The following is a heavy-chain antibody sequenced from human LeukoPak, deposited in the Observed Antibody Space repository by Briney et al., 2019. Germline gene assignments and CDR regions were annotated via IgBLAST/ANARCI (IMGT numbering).Heavy chain of an antibody. Sequence: SVKVSCKASGGTFSSYAISWVRQAPGQGLEWMGGIIPIFGTANYAQKLQGRVTITADESTSTAYMELSSLRSEDTAVYYCARGGEVATIASFDYWGQGTLVTVSA. D-gene: IGHD5-24*01. V-gene: IGHV1-69*01. CDR2: IIPIFGTA. CDR1: GGTFSSYA. CDR3: ARGGEVATIASFDY. J-gene: IGHJ4*02.